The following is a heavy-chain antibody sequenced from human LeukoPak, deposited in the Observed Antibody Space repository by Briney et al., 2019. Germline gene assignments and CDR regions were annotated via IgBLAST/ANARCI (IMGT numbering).Heavy chain of an antibody. V-gene: IGHV3-21*01. CDR3: ARGVVVAAIHFDY. D-gene: IGHD2-15*01. Sequence: GGSLRLSCAASGFTFSSYEMNWVRQAPGKGLEWVSSISSSSSYIYYADSVKGRFTISRDNAKNSLYLQMNSLRAEDTAVYYCARGVVVAAIHFDYWGQGTLVTVSS. CDR2: ISSSSSYI. J-gene: IGHJ4*02. CDR1: GFTFSSYE.